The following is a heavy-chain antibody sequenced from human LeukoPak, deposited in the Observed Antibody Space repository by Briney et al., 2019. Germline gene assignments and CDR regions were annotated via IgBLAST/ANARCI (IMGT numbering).Heavy chain of an antibody. CDR2: IWYDGSSK. D-gene: IGHD3-9*01. CDR1: GFTFSNYG. Sequence: PGGSLRLSCAASGFTFSNYGMHWVRQAPGKGLEWVAVIWYDGSSKYYAESVQGRFTVSRDNSKNTLYLQMNSLRAEDTAVYYCARTYYDILTGYSLYYYYYYMDVWGKGTTVTVSS. V-gene: IGHV3-33*01. J-gene: IGHJ6*03. CDR3: ARTYYDILTGYSLYYYYYYMDV.